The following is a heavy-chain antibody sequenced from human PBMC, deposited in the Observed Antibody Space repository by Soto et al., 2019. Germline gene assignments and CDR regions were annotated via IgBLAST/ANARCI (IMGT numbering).Heavy chain of an antibody. CDR3: ARQSSRDGYNRSFDY. D-gene: IGHD2-2*01. Sequence: PSETLSLTCTVSGGSISSGGYYWSWIRQHPGKGLEWIGYIYYSGSTYYNPSLKSRVTISVDTSKNQFSLKLSSVTAADTAVYYCARQSSRDGYNRSFDYWGQGTLVTVSS. J-gene: IGHJ4*02. V-gene: IGHV4-31*03. CDR1: GGSISSGGYY. CDR2: IYYSGST.